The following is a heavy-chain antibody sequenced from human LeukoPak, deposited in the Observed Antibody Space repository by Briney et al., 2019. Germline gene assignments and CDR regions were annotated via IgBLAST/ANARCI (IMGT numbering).Heavy chain of an antibody. J-gene: IGHJ3*02. CDR1: GGSISSGGYY. CDR3: ARVGHYNHDAFDI. Sequence: SETLSLTCTVSGGSISSGGYYWSWIRQHPGKGLEWIGYIYYSGSTYYNPSLKSRVTISVDTSKNQFSLKLSSVTAADTAVYYCARVGHYNHDAFDIWGQGTMVTVSS. CDR2: IYYSGST. D-gene: IGHD1-1*01. V-gene: IGHV4-31*03.